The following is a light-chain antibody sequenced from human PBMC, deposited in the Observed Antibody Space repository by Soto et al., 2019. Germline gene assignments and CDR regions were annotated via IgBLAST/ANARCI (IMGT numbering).Light chain of an antibody. J-gene: IGLJ1*01. CDR1: SSDIGAYNY. CDR2: EVT. V-gene: IGLV2-14*01. CDR3: NSYTTLSNRV. Sequence: QSVLTRPASVSGSPGQSITISCTGTSSDIGAYNYVSWYQQHPGKAPKRLIYEVTNRPSGVSDRFSGSKSGNTASLTISGLQAEDEANYYCNSYTTLSNRVFGTGTKVTVL.